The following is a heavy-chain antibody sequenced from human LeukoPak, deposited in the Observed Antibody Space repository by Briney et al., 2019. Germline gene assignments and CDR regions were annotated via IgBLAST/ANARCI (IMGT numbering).Heavy chain of an antibody. CDR1: GGTFSSYA. V-gene: IGHV1-69*04. CDR2: IIPILGIA. J-gene: IGHJ3*02. Sequence: GASVKVSCKASGGTFSSYAISWVRQAPGQGLEWMGRIIPILGIANYAQKFQGRVTITADKSTSTAYMELSSLRSEDTAVYYCATKHSSGWSEDAFDIWGQGTMVTVSS. D-gene: IGHD6-19*01. CDR3: ATKHSSGWSEDAFDI.